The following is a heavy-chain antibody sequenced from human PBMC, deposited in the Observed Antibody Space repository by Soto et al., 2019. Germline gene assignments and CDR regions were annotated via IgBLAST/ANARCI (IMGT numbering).Heavy chain of an antibody. V-gene: IGHV4-34*01. Sequence: ETLSLTCAVYGGSFSGYYWSWIRQPPGKGLEWIGEVNHSGSTNYNPSLKSRVTISVDTSKNQFSLKLSSVTAADTAVYYCARLRGYDYFSRAYYFDYWGQGTLVTVSS. CDR2: VNHSGST. CDR1: GGSFSGYY. D-gene: IGHD5-12*01. J-gene: IGHJ4*02. CDR3: ARLRGYDYFSRAYYFDY.